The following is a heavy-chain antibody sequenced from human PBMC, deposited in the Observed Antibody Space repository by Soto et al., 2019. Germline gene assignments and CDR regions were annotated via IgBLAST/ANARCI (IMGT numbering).Heavy chain of an antibody. CDR1: GFTFSSYW. CDR2: IKHYGSEK. V-gene: IGHV3-7*01. CDR3: ARTTYSDY. Sequence: PGGSLRLSCVASGFTFSSYWMSWVRQAPGKGLEWVANIKHYGSEKYYVDSVKGRFTISRDNAKKSLYLQMNSLRAEDTAVYYCARTTYSDYCGQGTLVTVYS. J-gene: IGHJ4*01.